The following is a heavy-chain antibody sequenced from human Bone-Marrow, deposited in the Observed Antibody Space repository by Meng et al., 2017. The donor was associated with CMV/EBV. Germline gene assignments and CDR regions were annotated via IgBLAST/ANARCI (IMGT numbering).Heavy chain of an antibody. CDR3: VTRRGYDSSGYWG. CDR2: IHPGDSDT. CDR1: GYSFTNYW. Sequence: GESLKISCEGSGYSFTNYWIAWVRQMPGKGLEWMGIIHPGDSDTRYSPSFQGQVTISADKSISTAYLQWSSLKASDTAMYYCVTRRGYDSSGYWGWGQGTLVTVSS. V-gene: IGHV5-51*01. D-gene: IGHD3-22*01. J-gene: IGHJ4*02.